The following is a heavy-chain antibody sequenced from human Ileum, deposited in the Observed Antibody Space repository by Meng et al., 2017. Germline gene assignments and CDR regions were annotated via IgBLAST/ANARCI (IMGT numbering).Heavy chain of an antibody. D-gene: IGHD5-18*01. J-gene: IGHJ4*02. V-gene: IGHV4-30-4*01. CDR1: NGSLTNVNNY. CDR2: IYYDGSS. CDR3: AREFYVDTAMVIDS. Sequence: QVQLQESGPGLVKPSQPLSLTRSGSNGSLTNVNNYWNWIRQAPGQALEHIGYIYYDGSSYATPSLKSRVTMSIDTSTNQFSLRLDSVTAADTAVYYCAREFYVDTAMVIDSWGPGALVTVSS.